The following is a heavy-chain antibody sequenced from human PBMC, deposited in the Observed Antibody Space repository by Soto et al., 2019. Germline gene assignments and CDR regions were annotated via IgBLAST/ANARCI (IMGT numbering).Heavy chain of an antibody. CDR1: GGTFSSHA. CDR3: ASDPALVRFFETLFDY. V-gene: IGHV1-69*13. J-gene: IGHJ4*02. CDR2: IIPIFGTA. D-gene: IGHD3-3*01. Sequence: SVKVSCKASGGTFSSHAISWVRQAPGQGLEWMGGIIPIFGTANYAQKFQGRVTMTADESTSTAYMELRSLRSEDTAVYYCASDPALVRFFETLFDYWGQGTLVTVSS.